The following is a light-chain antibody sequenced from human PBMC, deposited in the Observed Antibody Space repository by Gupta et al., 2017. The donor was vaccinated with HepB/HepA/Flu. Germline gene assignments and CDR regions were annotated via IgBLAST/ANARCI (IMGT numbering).Light chain of an antibody. CDR1: QEISNY. J-gene: IGKJ1*01. V-gene: IGKV1-33*01. CDR3: QHENNLLWP. CDR2: DAS. Sequence: DIQMTQSPSSMSASLGDRVTITCQSSQEISNYLNWYQQKPGKAPKLLIYDASSLEKGVPSRFSGSGYGTDFTFTISSRQPEDVANYYCQHENNLLWPFGQGTQVEIK.